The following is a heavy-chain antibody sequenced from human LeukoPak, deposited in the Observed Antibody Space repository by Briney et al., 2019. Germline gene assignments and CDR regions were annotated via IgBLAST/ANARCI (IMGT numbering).Heavy chain of an antibody. D-gene: IGHD4-17*01. J-gene: IGHJ4*02. V-gene: IGHV3-48*01. CDR1: GFTFSSYS. CDR2: ISSSGSTI. Sequence: GGSLRLSCAGSGFTFSSYSMNWVRHAPGKGLEWVSYISSSGSTIYYADSVKGRFTISRDNSKNTLYLQINSLRAEDTAVYYCARGRDYGDYAWDYWGQGTLVTVSS. CDR3: ARGRDYGDYAWDY.